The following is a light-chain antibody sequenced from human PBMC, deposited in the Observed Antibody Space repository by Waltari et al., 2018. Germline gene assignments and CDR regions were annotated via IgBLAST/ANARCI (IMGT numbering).Light chain of an antibody. V-gene: IGLV1-40*01. CDR3: QSYDSSLSGVI. J-gene: IGLJ2*01. Sequence: QSVLTQPPSVSGAPGQRVTISCTGGRPNTRAGYDVHWYQQLRGAAPKLLIYGNNNRPSGVPDRFSGSKSGPSASLAITGLQAEDEADYYCQSYDSSLSGVIFGGGTKLTVL. CDR1: RPNTRAGYD. CDR2: GNN.